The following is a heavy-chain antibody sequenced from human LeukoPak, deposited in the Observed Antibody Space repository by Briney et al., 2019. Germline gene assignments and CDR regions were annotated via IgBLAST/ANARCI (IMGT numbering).Heavy chain of an antibody. CDR2: ISGGGYPI. D-gene: IGHD3-10*01. V-gene: IGHV3-48*03. CDR1: GLTFSSYA. CDR3: VRDGASWGGDAFDI. Sequence: PGGSLRLSCAASGLTFSSYAMSWVRQAPGKGLEWVSYISGGGYPIYFADSVKGRFTMSRDNAKNSVYLQMNSLRPEDTAVYYCVRDGASWGGDAFDIWGQGTMVTVSS. J-gene: IGHJ3*02.